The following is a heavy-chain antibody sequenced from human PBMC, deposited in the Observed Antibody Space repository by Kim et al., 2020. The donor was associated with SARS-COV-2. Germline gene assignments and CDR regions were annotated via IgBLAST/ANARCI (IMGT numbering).Heavy chain of an antibody. CDR2: INPSGGST. D-gene: IGHD2-15*01. Sequence: ASVKVSCKASGYTFTSYYMHWVRQAPGQGLEWMGIINPSGGSTSYAQKFQGRVTMTRDTSTSTVYMELSSLRSEDTAVYYCAREAVVAATPLSGGMDVWGQGTTVTVSS. CDR1: GYTFTSYY. V-gene: IGHV1-46*01. J-gene: IGHJ6*02. CDR3: AREAVVAATPLSGGMDV.